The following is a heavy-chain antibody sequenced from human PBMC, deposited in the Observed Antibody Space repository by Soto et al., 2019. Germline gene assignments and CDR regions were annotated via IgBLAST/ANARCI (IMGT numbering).Heavy chain of an antibody. D-gene: IGHD2-2*01. V-gene: IGHV4-30-4*01. J-gene: IGHJ6*02. CDR1: GCSISSGDYY. CDR3: ARDIVVVPAGRSLHYYYGMDV. Sequence: SETLSLTCTVSGCSISSGDYYWSWIRQPPGKGLEWIGYIYYSGSTYYNPSLKSRVTISVDTSKNQFSLKLSSVTAADTAVYYCARDIVVVPAGRSLHYYYGMDVWGQGTTVTVSS. CDR2: IYYSGST.